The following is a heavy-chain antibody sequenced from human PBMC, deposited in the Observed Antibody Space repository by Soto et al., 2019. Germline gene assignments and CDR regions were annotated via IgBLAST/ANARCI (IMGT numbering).Heavy chain of an antibody. CDR2: ISYDGNDR. Sequence: QVQLVESGGGVVQPGRSPTVSGAASGFTFSNYGMHWVRQPPGKGLEWVAVISYDGNDRHYTDSVKGRFTISRDNSKKTLYLQMNSLRAEDTAVYYCAQNADGSPFEYWGQGTLVTVSS. CDR1: GFTFSNYG. J-gene: IGHJ4*02. V-gene: IGHV3-30*03. D-gene: IGHD2-2*01. CDR3: AQNADGSPFEY.